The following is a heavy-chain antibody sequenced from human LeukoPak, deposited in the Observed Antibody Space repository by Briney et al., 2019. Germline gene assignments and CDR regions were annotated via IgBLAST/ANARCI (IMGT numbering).Heavy chain of an antibody. CDR2: IRYDGSNK. Sequence: GGSLRLSCAASGFTFSSYGMHWVRQAPGKGLEWVAFIRYDGSNKYYADSVKGRFTISRDNSKNTLYLQMNSLRAGDTAVYYCAKVILPAAVPPPGVNWFDPWGQGTLVTVSS. D-gene: IGHD2-2*01. CDR1: GFTFSSYG. J-gene: IGHJ5*02. CDR3: AKVILPAAVPPPGVNWFDP. V-gene: IGHV3-30*02.